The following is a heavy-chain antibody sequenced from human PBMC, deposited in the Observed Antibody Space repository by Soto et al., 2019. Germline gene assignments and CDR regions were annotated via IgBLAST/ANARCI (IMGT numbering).Heavy chain of an antibody. CDR1: GFTFSSYA. J-gene: IGHJ6*02. CDR3: AKDPYGDAYYYYYGMDV. D-gene: IGHD4-17*01. CDR2: ISGSGGST. V-gene: IGHV3-23*01. Sequence: GGSLRLSCAASGFTFSSYAMSWVRQAPGKGLEWVSAISGSGGSTYYADSVKGRFTISRDNSKNTLYLQMNSLRAEDTAVYYCAKDPYGDAYYYYYGMDVWGQGTTVTVSS.